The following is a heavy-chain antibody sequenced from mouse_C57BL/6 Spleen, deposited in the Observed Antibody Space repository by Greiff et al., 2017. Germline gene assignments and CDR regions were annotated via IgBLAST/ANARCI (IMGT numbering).Heavy chain of an antibody. D-gene: IGHD2-5*01. CDR3: ARSGYSNSVYFDY. Sequence: QVQLKQPGAELVKPGASVKLSCKASGYTFTSYWMHWVKQRPIQGLEWIGNIDPSDSETHYNQKFKDKATLTVDKSSSTAYMQLSSLTSEDSAVYYCARSGYSNSVYFDYWGQGTTLTVSS. V-gene: IGHV1-52*01. CDR1: GYTFTSYW. CDR2: IDPSDSET. J-gene: IGHJ2*01.